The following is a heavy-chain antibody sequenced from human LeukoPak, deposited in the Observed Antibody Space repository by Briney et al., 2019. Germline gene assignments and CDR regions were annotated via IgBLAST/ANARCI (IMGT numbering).Heavy chain of an antibody. CDR2: INPSGGST. CDR1: GYTFTSYY. Sequence: ASAKVSCKASGYTFTSYYMHWVRPAPGQGLEWMGIINPSGGSTSYAQKFQGRVTMTRDTSTSTVYMELSSLRSEDTAVYYCARDPQNYYGSGSFFFLSYAFDIWGQGTMVTVSS. V-gene: IGHV1-46*01. J-gene: IGHJ3*02. D-gene: IGHD3-10*01. CDR3: ARDPQNYYGSGSFFFLSYAFDI.